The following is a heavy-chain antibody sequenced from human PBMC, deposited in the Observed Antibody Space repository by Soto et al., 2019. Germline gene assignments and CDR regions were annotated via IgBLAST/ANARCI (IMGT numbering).Heavy chain of an antibody. CDR1: GTIFSSYT. Sequence: QVQLVQSGAEVKKPGSSVRVSCKASGTIFSSYTISWVRQAPGQGLEWMGRIIPILGETNSAQKFQDRVTLTADKSTNTAYMELNSLRLEHTAVYGCARGLGGRMDDWGQGTTVTVSS. D-gene: IGHD3-16*01. CDR2: IIPILGET. CDR3: ARGLGGRMDD. J-gene: IGHJ6*02. V-gene: IGHV1-69*08.